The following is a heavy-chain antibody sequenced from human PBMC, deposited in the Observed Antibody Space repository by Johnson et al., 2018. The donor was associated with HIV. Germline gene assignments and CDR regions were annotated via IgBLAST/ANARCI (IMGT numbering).Heavy chain of an antibody. J-gene: IGHJ3*02. Sequence: QAQLVECGGGLVQPGESLRLSCAACGFIVTNNYMSWVRQAPGKGLEWVTFIRYDGSNKYYADSVKGRFTISRDNSKNTLYLQMNSLRAEDTAVYYCAKFLPGHDAFDIWGQGTMVTVSS. V-gene: IGHV3-30*02. CDR1: GFIVTNNY. D-gene: IGHD1-14*01. CDR2: IRYDGSNK. CDR3: AKFLPGHDAFDI.